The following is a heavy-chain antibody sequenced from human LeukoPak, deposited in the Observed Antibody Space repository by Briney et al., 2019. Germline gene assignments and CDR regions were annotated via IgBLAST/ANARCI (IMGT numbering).Heavy chain of an antibody. Sequence: GGSLRLSCAASGFTFSDYYMSWLRQAPGKGLEWVSYISSSGSTIYYADSVKGRFTISRDNAKNSLYLQMNSLRAEDTAVYYCARGIAARPKRRYNWFDPWGQGTLVTVSS. CDR1: GFTFSDYY. V-gene: IGHV3-11*01. CDR3: ARGIAARPKRRYNWFDP. D-gene: IGHD6-6*01. J-gene: IGHJ5*02. CDR2: ISSSGSTI.